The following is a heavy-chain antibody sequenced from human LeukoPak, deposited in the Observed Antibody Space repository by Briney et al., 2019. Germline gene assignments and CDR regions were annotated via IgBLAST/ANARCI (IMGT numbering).Heavy chain of an antibody. CDR1: GGSISSGGYY. CDR2: IYYSGST. V-gene: IGHV4-31*03. J-gene: IGHJ4*02. CDR3: ARDRGRQTFDY. Sequence: PSETLSLTCTVSGGSISSGGYYWSWLRQHPGKGLEWIGYIYYSGSTYYNPSLKSRVTISVDTSKNQFSLKLSSVTAADTAVYYCARDRGRQTFDYWGQGTLVTVSS. D-gene: IGHD1-1*01.